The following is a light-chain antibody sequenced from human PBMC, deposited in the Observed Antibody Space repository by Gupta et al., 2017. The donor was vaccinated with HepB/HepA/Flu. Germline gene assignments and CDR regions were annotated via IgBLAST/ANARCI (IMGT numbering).Light chain of an antibody. CDR1: SSDFGDDNY. Sequence: QSALTQPASVSGSPGQSITISCTGTSSDFGDDNYVCWYQQNPGKAPKLLMYHGSSRPSGVSDRSSGSKSGNTASVTIAGLQADEEADYYCNSFTTTNTRVVFGGGTKVTVL. CDR3: NSFTTTNTRVV. V-gene: IGLV2-14*03. J-gene: IGLJ2*01. CDR2: HGS.